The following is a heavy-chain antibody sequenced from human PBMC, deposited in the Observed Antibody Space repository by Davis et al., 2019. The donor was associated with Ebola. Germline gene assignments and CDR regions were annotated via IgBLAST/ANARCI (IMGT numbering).Heavy chain of an antibody. CDR1: GFTVSSNY. V-gene: IGHV3-15*01. CDR3: TAATSTLNYYYYYGMDV. J-gene: IGHJ6*02. Sequence: GESLKISCAASGFTVSSNYMSWVRQAPGKGLEWVGRIKSKTDGGTTDYAAPVKGRFTISRDDSKNTLYLQMNSLKTEDTAVYYCTAATSTLNYYYYYGMDVWGQGTTVTVSS. D-gene: IGHD6-25*01. CDR2: IKSKTDGGTT.